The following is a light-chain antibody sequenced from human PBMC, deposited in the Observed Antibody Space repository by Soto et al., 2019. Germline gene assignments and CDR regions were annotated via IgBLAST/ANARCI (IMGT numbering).Light chain of an antibody. J-gene: IGKJ1*01. CDR3: QPLKSYPQT. V-gene: IGKV1-9*01. CDR2: AAS. CDR1: QGISSY. Sequence: DLQLAQSPSVLSASVVDRVTITGRASQGISSYLAWYQKKPGKAPKLLMYAASTLQSGVPSRFSGSGYGTEFTLTISSLQPEELATYDGQPLKSYPQTVGQGTKVDI.